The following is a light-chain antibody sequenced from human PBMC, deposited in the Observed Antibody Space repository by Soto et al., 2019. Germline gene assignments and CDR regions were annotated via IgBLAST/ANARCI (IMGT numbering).Light chain of an antibody. Sequence: IVMTQSPATLSVSPGERATLSCRASQSVSSSYLAWYQQKPGQAPRLLIYGASSRATGIPDRFSGSGSGTDFPLTISRLEPEDFAVYYCHQYGSSRGTFGQGTKVDIK. V-gene: IGKV3-20*01. CDR2: GAS. CDR1: QSVSSSY. J-gene: IGKJ1*01. CDR3: HQYGSSRGT.